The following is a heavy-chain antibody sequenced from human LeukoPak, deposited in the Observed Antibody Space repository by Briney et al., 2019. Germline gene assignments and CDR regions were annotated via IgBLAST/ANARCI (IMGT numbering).Heavy chain of an antibody. D-gene: IGHD1-26*01. V-gene: IGHV1-18*01. CDR1: GYTFTSYG. Sequence: ASVKVSCKASGYTFTSYGISWVRQAPGQGLEWMGWISAYNGNTNYAQKLQGRVTMTTDTSTSTAYMELRSLRSDDTAVYYCARASVGATTKDYYCYYGMDVWGQGTTVTVSS. CDR3: ARASVGATTKDYYCYYGMDV. J-gene: IGHJ6*02. CDR2: ISAYNGNT.